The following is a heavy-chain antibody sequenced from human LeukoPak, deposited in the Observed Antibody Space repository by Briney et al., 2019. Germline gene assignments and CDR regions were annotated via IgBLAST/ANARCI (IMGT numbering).Heavy chain of an antibody. CDR3: AVAGPGHWFDP. CDR2: INPSGGST. V-gene: IGHV1-46*01. J-gene: IGHJ5*02. CDR1: GYTFTSYY. Sequence: ASVKVSCKASGYTFTSYYMHWVRQAPGQGLEWMGIINPSGGSTSYAQKLQGRVTMTTDTSTTTAYMDLKTLRSDDTAVYYCAVAGPGHWFDPWGQGTLVTVSS.